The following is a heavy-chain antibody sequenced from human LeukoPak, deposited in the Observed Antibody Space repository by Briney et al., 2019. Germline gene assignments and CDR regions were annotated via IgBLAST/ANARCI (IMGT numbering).Heavy chain of an antibody. V-gene: IGHV3-30-3*01. CDR2: ISYDGSNK. Sequence: PGGSLRLSCAASGFTFSSYAMHWVRQAPGKGLEWVAVISYDGSNKYYADSVKGRFTISRDNSKNTLYLQMNSLRAEDTAVYYCARGYYDFWSGYYTGQFYYYYGMDVWGQGTLVTVSS. J-gene: IGHJ6*02. CDR1: GFTFSSYA. D-gene: IGHD3-3*01. CDR3: ARGYYDFWSGYYTGQFYYYYGMDV.